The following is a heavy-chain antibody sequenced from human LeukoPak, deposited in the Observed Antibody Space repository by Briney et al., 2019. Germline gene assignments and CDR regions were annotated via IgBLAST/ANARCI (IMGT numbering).Heavy chain of an antibody. CDR2: IKSKTDGGTT. D-gene: IGHD7-27*01. Sequence: GGSLRLSCAASGFTFSNAWMSWVRQAPGKGLEWVGRIKSKTDGGTTDYAAPVKGRFTISRDDSKNTLYLQMNSLKTENTAVYYCTTVLTAYFYYYMDVWGKGTTVTVSS. CDR3: TTVLTAYFYYYMDV. CDR1: GFTFSNAW. J-gene: IGHJ6*03. V-gene: IGHV3-15*01.